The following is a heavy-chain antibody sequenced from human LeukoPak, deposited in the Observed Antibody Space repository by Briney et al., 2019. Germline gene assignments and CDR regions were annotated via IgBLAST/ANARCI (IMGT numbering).Heavy chain of an antibody. CDR3: ARDNHSGSWSWFDP. D-gene: IGHD6-13*01. V-gene: IGHV3-23*01. Sequence: PGGSLRLSCSASGFAFSVYAMSWLRQPPGKGLEWVSTINANSGTTSYAASVRGRFTISRDNSKNTLYLQLNTLRADDTAVYYCARDNHSGSWSWFDPWGQGTLVSVSA. J-gene: IGHJ5*02. CDR1: GFAFSVYA. CDR2: INANSGTT.